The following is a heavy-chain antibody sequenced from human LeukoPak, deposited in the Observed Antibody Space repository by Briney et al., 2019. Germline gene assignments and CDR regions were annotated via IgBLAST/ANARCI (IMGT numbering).Heavy chain of an antibody. CDR3: AKDERNWNYNLASQTYD. D-gene: IGHD1-7*01. V-gene: IGHV3-48*01. J-gene: IGHJ4*02. Sequence: GGPLGLSGAALGLTLGGYGMTGVGRAPGKGLGGVSSIRRSSSSTIYYADSVKGRFTVSRDNSKNTLYLQMSSLRAEDTAVYYCAKDERNWNYNLASQTYDWGQGTLVAVSS. CDR2: IRRSSSSTI. CDR1: GLTLGGYG.